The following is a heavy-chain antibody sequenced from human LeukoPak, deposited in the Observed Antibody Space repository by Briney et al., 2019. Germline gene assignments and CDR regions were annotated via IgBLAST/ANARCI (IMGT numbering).Heavy chain of an antibody. CDR1: GYTFTGYY. J-gene: IGHJ4*02. CDR2: INPNSGGT. D-gene: IGHD6-6*01. V-gene: IGHV1-2*06. CDR3: ARELDPHYFDY. Sequence: RWASVKVSCKASGYTFTGYYMHWVRQAPGQGLEWMGRINPNSGGTNYAQKFQGRVTMTRDTSISTAYMELSRLRSDDMAVYYCARELDPHYFDYWGQGTLVTVSS.